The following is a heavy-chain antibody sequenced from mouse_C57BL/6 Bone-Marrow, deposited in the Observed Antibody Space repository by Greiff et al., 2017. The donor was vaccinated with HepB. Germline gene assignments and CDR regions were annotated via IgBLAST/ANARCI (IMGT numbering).Heavy chain of an antibody. CDR3: ARDDDYDFAY. CDR2: ISAGGSYT. J-gene: IGHJ3*01. Sequence: EVKLVESGGGLVKPGGSLKLSCAASGFTFSSYAMSWVRQTPEKRLEWVATISAGGSYTYYPDNVKGRFTISRDNAKNNLYLQLSHLKSEDTAMYYCARDDDYDFAYWGQGTLVTVSA. V-gene: IGHV5-4*01. CDR1: GFTFSSYA. D-gene: IGHD2-4*01.